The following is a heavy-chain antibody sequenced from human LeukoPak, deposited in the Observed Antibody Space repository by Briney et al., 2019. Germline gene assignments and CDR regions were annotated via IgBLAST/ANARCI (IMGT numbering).Heavy chain of an antibody. CDR2: INHSGST. V-gene: IGHV4-34*01. Sequence: PSKTLSLTCAVYGGSFSGYYWSWIRQPPGKGLEWIGEINHSGSTNYNPSLKSRVTISVDTSKNQFSLKLSSVTAADTAVYYCARGKVVPAAKPGMDVWGQGTTVTVSS. J-gene: IGHJ6*02. D-gene: IGHD2-2*02. CDR3: ARGKVVPAAKPGMDV. CDR1: GGSFSGYY.